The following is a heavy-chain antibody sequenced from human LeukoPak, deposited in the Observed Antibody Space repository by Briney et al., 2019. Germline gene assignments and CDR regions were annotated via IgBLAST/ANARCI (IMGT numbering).Heavy chain of an antibody. V-gene: IGHV1-69*13. CDR1: GGTFSSYA. CDR3: TRDYGDSILGNYYYYMDV. CDR2: IIPIFGTA. Sequence: ASVKVSCKASGGTFSSYAISWVRQAPGQGLEWMGGIIPIFGTANYAQKFQGRVTITADESTSTAYMELSSLRSEDTAVYYCTRDYGDSILGNYYYYMDVWGKGTTVTISS. J-gene: IGHJ6*03. D-gene: IGHD4-17*01.